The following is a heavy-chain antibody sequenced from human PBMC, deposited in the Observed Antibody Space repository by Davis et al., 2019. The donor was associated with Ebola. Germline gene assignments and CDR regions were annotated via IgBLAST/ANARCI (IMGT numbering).Heavy chain of an antibody. V-gene: IGHV5-10-1*01. CDR2: IDPSDSYT. Sequence: PGGSLRLSCKGSGYSFSNYWISWVRQMPGKGLEWMGRIDPSDSYTNYSPSFQGHVTISSDKSISTAYLQWSSLKASDTAMYYCARAHIVVVTGNDYWGQGTLVTVSS. CDR3: ARAHIVVVTGNDY. CDR1: GYSFSNYW. J-gene: IGHJ4*02. D-gene: IGHD2-21*02.